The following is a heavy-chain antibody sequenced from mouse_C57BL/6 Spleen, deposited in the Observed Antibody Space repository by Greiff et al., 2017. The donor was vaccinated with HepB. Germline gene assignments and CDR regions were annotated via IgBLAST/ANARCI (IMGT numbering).Heavy chain of an antibody. Sequence: EVKLLESGGGLVQPGGSLKLSCAASGIDFSRYWMSWVRRAPGKGLEWIGEINPDSSTINYAPSLKDKFIISRDNAKNTLYLQMSKVRSEDTAMYYGARLSYYYGSSYYFDYWGQGTPLTVSS. CDR1: GIDFSRYW. V-gene: IGHV4-1*01. CDR2: INPDSSTI. CDR3: ARLSYYYGSSYYFDY. D-gene: IGHD1-1*01. J-gene: IGHJ2*01.